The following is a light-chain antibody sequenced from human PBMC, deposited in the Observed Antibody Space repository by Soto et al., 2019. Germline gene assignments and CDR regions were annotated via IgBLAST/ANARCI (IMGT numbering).Light chain of an antibody. CDR1: QSVDRNY. CDR2: GAS. CDR3: HKFASTPRT. V-gene: IGKV3-20*01. Sequence: EIELTQSPGTLSLSPGESATLSCRSSQSVDRNYLAWYQQRPGQAPRLLIYGASSRATGIPPRFSGSGSGTEFVLTISGLEAEDFAVYYCHKFASTPRTFGQGTKVEIK. J-gene: IGKJ1*01.